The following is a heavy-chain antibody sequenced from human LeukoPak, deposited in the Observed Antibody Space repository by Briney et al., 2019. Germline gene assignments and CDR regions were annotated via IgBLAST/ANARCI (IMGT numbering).Heavy chain of an antibody. Sequence: PGGSLRLSCAASGFTFSSYAMGWVRQGPGRGLEWVANIKQDGSEKYYVDSVKGRFTISRDNAKKSLFLQMNSLRAQDTAVYYCASSFSDDFWSGHFWGQGTLVTVSS. D-gene: IGHD3-3*01. CDR1: GFTFSSYA. J-gene: IGHJ4*02. CDR2: IKQDGSEK. CDR3: ASSFSDDFWSGHF. V-gene: IGHV3-7*01.